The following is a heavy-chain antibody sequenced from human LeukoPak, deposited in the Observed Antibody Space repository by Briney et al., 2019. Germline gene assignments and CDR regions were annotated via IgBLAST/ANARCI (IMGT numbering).Heavy chain of an antibody. CDR2: SDWDDDK. J-gene: IGHJ5*02. Sequence: SGPTLVKPTQTLTLTCTFSGFSLSTRGLGVSWIRQPPGKALEWLSRSDWDDDKYYSTSLKNRLTISKDTSKNQVVLTMTNMDPVDTATYYCARSRRDFWSGTNWFDPWGQGTLVTVSS. CDR1: GFSLSTRGLG. D-gene: IGHD3-3*01. V-gene: IGHV2-70*11. CDR3: ARSRRDFWSGTNWFDP.